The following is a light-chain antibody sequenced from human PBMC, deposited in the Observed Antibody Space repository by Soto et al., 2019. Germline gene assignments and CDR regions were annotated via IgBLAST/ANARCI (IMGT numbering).Light chain of an antibody. Sequence: QSVLTQPRSVSGSPGQSVTISCTGTSSDVGAYNYVSWYQQQSGKAPKLMIHEVSNRPSGVSNRFSGSKSGNTASLTISGLQAEDEADYYCSSYTSSRAYVFGIGTKVTVL. J-gene: IGLJ1*01. CDR2: EVS. V-gene: IGLV2-14*01. CDR3: SSYTSSRAYV. CDR1: SSDVGAYNY.